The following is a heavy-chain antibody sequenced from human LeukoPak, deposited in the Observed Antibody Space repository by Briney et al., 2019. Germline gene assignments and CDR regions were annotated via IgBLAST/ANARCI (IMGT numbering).Heavy chain of an antibody. Sequence: ASVKVSCKASGYTFTGYYMHWVRQAPGQGLEWMGWINPNSGGTNYAQKFQGRVTMTTDTSTSTAYMELRSLRSDDTAVYYCARLIEYYYDSSGYFDYWGQGTLVTVSS. D-gene: IGHD3-22*01. J-gene: IGHJ4*02. CDR1: GYTFTGYY. CDR3: ARLIEYYYDSSGYFDY. CDR2: INPNSGGT. V-gene: IGHV1-2*02.